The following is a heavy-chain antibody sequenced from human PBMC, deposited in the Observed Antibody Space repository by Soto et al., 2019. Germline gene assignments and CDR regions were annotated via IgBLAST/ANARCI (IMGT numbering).Heavy chain of an antibody. J-gene: IGHJ4*02. D-gene: IGHD4-17*01. Sequence: QVQLVQSGAEVKKPGSSVKVSCTASGGTFSSYAISWVRQAPGQGLEWMGGIIPIFGTANYAQKFQGRVTITADESTSTAYMELSSLRSEDTAVYYCARDRSEQSPYGDYLYYCDYWGQGTLVTVAS. CDR1: GGTFSSYA. CDR3: ARDRSEQSPYGDYLYYCDY. V-gene: IGHV1-69*01. CDR2: IIPIFGTA.